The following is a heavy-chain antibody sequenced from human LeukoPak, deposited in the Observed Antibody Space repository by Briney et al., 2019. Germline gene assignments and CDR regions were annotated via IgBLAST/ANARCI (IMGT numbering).Heavy chain of an antibody. D-gene: IGHD3/OR15-3a*01. Sequence: GGSLRLSCAASGFTFHTHGTYWVRQAPGKGLEWISGISAASDKTYYIDPVKGRFIISRDNSKNTVYLQLYTLRPQDTALYFCAKVRDWGGFDYWGQGTLVIVSS. V-gene: IGHV3-23*01. CDR1: GFTFHTHG. CDR2: ISAASDKT. J-gene: IGHJ4*02. CDR3: AKVRDWGGFDY.